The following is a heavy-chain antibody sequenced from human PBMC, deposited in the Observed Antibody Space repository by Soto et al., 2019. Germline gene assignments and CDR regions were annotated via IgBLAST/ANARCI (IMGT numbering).Heavy chain of an antibody. CDR3: TKRNCDSRTYNGKDV. Sequence: SQTLSLTCAISGDSVSSNSAAWNWIRQSPSRGLEWLGRAYYRSQWYYDSAVSVRSRITVIPDTSKNQFSLQLNSVTPEDTAVYYCTKRNCDSRTYNGKDVCGQGTTVTVSS. J-gene: IGHJ6*02. CDR1: GDSVSSNSAA. D-gene: IGHD2-21*01. CDR2: AYYRSQWYY. V-gene: IGHV6-1*01.